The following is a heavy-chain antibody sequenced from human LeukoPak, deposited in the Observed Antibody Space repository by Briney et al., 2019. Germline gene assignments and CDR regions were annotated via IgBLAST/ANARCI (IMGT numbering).Heavy chain of an antibody. V-gene: IGHV3-53*01. J-gene: IGHJ4*02. CDR1: GFTVSTNY. CDR2: IYSGGST. D-gene: IGHD6-19*01. Sequence: PGGSLRLSCAASGFTVSTNYMSWVRQAPGKGLEWVSVIYSGGSTYYAGSVKGRFTISRDNSKNTLYLQMNSLRAEDTAVYFCASGRAVTGIFDYWGQGTLVTVSS. CDR3: ASGRAVTGIFDY.